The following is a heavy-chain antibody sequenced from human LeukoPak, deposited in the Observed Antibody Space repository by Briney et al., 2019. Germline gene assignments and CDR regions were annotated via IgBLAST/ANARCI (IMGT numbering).Heavy chain of an antibody. D-gene: IGHD3-3*01. Sequence: GGSLRLSCAASGFTFSTYVMDWFRQAPGKVLEWVSTIHVGAEYIFYADPVKGRFTISRDDSNNALYLQMHSLRAENTALYYCASGPPFLKYFEYWGQGTLVIVSS. CDR1: GFTFSTYV. V-gene: IGHV3-23*01. CDR3: ASGPPFLKYFEY. CDR2: IHVGAEYI. J-gene: IGHJ4*02.